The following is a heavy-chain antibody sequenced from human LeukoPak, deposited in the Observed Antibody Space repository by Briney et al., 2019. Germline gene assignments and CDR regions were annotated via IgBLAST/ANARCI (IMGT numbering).Heavy chain of an antibody. Sequence: GGSLRLSCAASGFTFRNYVMSWVRQAPGKGLEWVSAISGSGGVIHYTDSVKGRFTISRDRTKNTLYLQMNSLRAEDAAVYYCAKCPTVTTHFDHWGQGTLVPSPQ. CDR3: AKCPTVTTHFDH. CDR2: ISGSGGVI. J-gene: IGHJ4*02. CDR1: GFTFRNYV. V-gene: IGHV3-23*01. D-gene: IGHD4-17*01.